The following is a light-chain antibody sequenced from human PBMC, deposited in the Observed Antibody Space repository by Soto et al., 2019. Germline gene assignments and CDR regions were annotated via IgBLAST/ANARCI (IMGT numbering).Light chain of an antibody. J-gene: IGLJ3*02. CDR1: SSDVGGHNY. CDR2: KVS. V-gene: IGLV2-14*01. Sequence: QSALTQPASVSGSPGQSITISCTGTSSDVGGHNYVSWYQQRPGKAPKIMIYKVSNRPSGVSDRFSGSKSDNTASLTISGLQAEDEADYYCSSFTTSSTWVFGGGTKVTVL. CDR3: SSFTTSSTWV.